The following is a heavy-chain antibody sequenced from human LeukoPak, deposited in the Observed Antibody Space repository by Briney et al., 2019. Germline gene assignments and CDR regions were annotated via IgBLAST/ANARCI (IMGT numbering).Heavy chain of an antibody. D-gene: IGHD2-2*01. CDR1: GFTFSSYS. V-gene: IGHV3-21*01. CDR2: ISSSSSYI. J-gene: IGHJ6*02. CDR3: ARDKVVVPAAMAYYYYYGMDV. Sequence: GGSLRLSCAASGFTFSSYSMNWVRQAPGKGLEWVSSISSSSSYIYYADSVKGRFTISRDNAKNPLYLQMNSLRAEDTAVYYCARDKVVVPAAMAYYYYYGMDVWGQGTTVTVSS.